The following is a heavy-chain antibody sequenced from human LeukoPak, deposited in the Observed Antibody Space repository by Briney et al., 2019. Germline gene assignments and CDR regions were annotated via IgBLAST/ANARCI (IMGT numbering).Heavy chain of an antibody. CDR2: IYYSGST. Sequence: SETLSLTCTVSGGSISSGDYYWSWIRQPPGKGLEWIGYIYYSGSTYYNPSLKSRVTISVDTSKNQFSLKLSSVTAADTAVYYCATRTGYSSSWRAFDIWGQGTMVTVSS. D-gene: IGHD6-13*01. CDR1: GGSISSGDYY. J-gene: IGHJ3*02. V-gene: IGHV4-30-4*01. CDR3: ATRTGYSSSWRAFDI.